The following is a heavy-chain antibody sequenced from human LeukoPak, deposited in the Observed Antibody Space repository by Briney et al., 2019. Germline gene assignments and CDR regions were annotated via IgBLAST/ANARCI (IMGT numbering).Heavy chain of an antibody. J-gene: IGHJ5*02. V-gene: IGHV1-69*13. CDR2: IIPIFGTA. D-gene: IGHD4-17*01. CDR3: ARDYGDYPNWFDP. CDR1: GYTFTSYA. Sequence: SVKVSCKASGYTFTSYAISWVRQAPGQGLEWMGGIIPIFGTANYAQKFQGRVTITADESTSTAYMELSSLRSEDTAVYYCARDYGDYPNWFDPWGQGTLVTVSS.